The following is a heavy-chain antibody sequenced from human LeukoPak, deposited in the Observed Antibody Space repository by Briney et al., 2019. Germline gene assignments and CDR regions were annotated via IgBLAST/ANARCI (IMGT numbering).Heavy chain of an antibody. CDR2: IYYSGST. J-gene: IGHJ4*02. V-gene: IGHV4-31*03. Sequence: NPSETLSLTCTVSGGSISSGGYYWSWIRQHPGKGLEWIGYIYYSGSTYYNPSLKSRVTISVDTSKNQLSLKVSSLTAADTAVYYCASSYYDSSGYSSRLDYFDYWGQGTLVTVSS. CDR3: ASSYYDSSGYSSRLDYFDY. D-gene: IGHD3-22*01. CDR1: GGSISSGGYY.